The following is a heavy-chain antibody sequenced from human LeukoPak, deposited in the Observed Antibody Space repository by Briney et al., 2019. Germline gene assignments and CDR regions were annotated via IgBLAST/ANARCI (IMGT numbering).Heavy chain of an antibody. D-gene: IGHD2-2*01. V-gene: IGHV3-73*01. J-gene: IGHJ3*02. CDR1: GFTFSASV. CDR3: TRENGVYCSSTSCYDDAFDI. Sequence: GGSLNLSCEASGFTFSASVMNWVRQASGKGLGWFGGFRSKANGSATAYAASVKGRFTISRDDSKNTAYLQMNSLKTEDTAVYYCTRENGVYCSSTSCYDDAFDIWGQGTMVTVPS. CDR2: FRSKANGSAT.